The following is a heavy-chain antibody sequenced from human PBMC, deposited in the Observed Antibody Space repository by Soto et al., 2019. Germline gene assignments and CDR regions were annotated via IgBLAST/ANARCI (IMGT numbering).Heavy chain of an antibody. CDR3: ATSCSSTSCTKFNWFDP. V-gene: IGHV1-24*01. J-gene: IGHJ5*02. Sequence: ASVKVSCKVSGYTLTELSMHWVRQAPGKGLEWMGGFDPEDGETIYAQKFQGRVTMTEDTSTDTAYMELSSLRSEDTAVYYCATSCSSTSCTKFNWFDPWGQGTLVTVYS. CDR1: GYTLTELS. D-gene: IGHD2-2*01. CDR2: FDPEDGET.